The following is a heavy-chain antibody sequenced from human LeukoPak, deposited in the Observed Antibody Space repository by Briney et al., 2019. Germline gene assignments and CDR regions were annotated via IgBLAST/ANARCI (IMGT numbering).Heavy chain of an antibody. Sequence: SETLSLTCTVSGGSISSYYWSWIRQPAGKGLEWIGRIYTSVSTNYNPSLKSRVTMSVDTSKNQFSLKLSSVTAADTAVYYCARDQNIVVVNDYYGMDVWGQGTTVTVSS. CDR3: ARDQNIVVVNDYYGMDV. CDR2: IYTSVST. V-gene: IGHV4-4*07. J-gene: IGHJ6*02. CDR1: GGSISSYY. D-gene: IGHD2/OR15-2a*01.